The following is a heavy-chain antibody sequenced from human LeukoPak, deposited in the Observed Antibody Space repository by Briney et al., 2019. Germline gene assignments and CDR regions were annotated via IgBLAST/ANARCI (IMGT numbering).Heavy chain of an antibody. CDR1: GFTFSSYS. CDR2: ISSSSSTI. Sequence: QPGGSLRLSCAASGFTFSSYSMNWVRQAPGKGLEWVSYISSSSSTIYYADSVKGRFTISRDNAKNSLYLQMNSLRAEDTAVYYCARLREEREYFDWLLYPDYWGQGTLVTVSS. D-gene: IGHD3-9*01. J-gene: IGHJ4*02. CDR3: ARLREEREYFDWLLYPDY. V-gene: IGHV3-48*01.